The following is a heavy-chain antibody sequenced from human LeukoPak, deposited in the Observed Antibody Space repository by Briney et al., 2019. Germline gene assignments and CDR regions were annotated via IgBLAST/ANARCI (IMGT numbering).Heavy chain of an antibody. CDR3: ASSLAAGTIDY. J-gene: IGHJ4*02. Sequence: SETLSLTCIVSGGSMSSYYWSWIRQPPGKGLEWIGSIYHSGSTYYNPSLKSRVTISVDTSKNQFSLKLSSVTAADTAVYYCASSLAAGTIDYWGQGTLVTVSS. CDR1: GGSMSSYY. D-gene: IGHD6-13*01. V-gene: IGHV4-59*08. CDR2: IYHSGST.